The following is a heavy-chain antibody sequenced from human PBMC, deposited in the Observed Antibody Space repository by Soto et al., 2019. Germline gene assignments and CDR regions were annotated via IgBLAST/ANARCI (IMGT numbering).Heavy chain of an antibody. D-gene: IGHD3-3*01. CDR3: ATYDFWSGYRTNWFDP. J-gene: IGHJ5*02. Sequence: ASVKVSCKVSGYTLTELSIHWVRQAPGKGLEWMGGFDPEDGETIYAQKFQGRVTMTEDTSTDTAYMELSSLRSEDTAVYYCATYDFWSGYRTNWFDPWGQGTLVTVSS. CDR2: FDPEDGET. V-gene: IGHV1-24*01. CDR1: GYTLTELS.